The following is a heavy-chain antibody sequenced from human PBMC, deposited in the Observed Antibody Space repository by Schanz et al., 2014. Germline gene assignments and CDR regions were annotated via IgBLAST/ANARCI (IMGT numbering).Heavy chain of an antibody. J-gene: IGHJ4*02. CDR2: ISDRGDGT. Sequence: EQGLESGGGFVQPGGSLRLSCATSGFTFTTFAMTWVRQAPGKGLEWVSGISDRGDGTNYGDSVRGRFTISRDNSRNTVYLQMNNVGVDDTATYYCVKTDAGWRFDYWGQGTLVIVSS. CDR1: GFTFTTFA. V-gene: IGHV3-23*01. CDR3: VKTDAGWRFDY. D-gene: IGHD6-19*01.